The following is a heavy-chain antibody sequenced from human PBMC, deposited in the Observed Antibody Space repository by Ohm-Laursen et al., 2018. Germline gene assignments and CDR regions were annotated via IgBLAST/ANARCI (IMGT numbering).Heavy chain of an antibody. CDR2: INHRGST. Sequence: VTLSLTCAVYGGPFSGYYWSWIRQPPGKGLVWVGEINHRGSTNYNPSLKSQVTISVDTYKNQFSLKLSSVTAADTAVYYCARVGRRSTQGLVRGYSYGKSDFDYWGQGTLVTVSS. V-gene: IGHV4-34*01. CDR3: ARVGRRSTQGLVRGYSYGKSDFDY. J-gene: IGHJ4*02. CDR1: GGPFSGYY. D-gene: IGHD5-18*01.